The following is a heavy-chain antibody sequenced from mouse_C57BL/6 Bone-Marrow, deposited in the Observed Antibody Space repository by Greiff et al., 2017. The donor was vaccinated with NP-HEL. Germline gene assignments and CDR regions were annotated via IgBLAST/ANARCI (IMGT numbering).Heavy chain of an antibody. D-gene: IGHD2-9*01. J-gene: IGHJ3*01. CDR3: ARGDSLLWLRRRGFAY. CDR1: GYTFTSYG. CDR2: IYPRSGNT. Sequence: VKLVESGAELARPGASVKLSCKASGYTFTSYGISWVKQRTGQGLEWIGEIYPRSGNTYYNEKFKGKATLTADKSSSTAYMELRSLTSEDSAVYFCARGDSLLWLRRRGFAYWGQGTLVTVSA. V-gene: IGHV1-81*01.